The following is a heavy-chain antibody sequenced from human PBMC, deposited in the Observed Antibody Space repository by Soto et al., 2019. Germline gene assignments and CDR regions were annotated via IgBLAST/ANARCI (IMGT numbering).Heavy chain of an antibody. V-gene: IGHV1-18*01. J-gene: IGHJ4*02. CDR2: ISAYNGNT. CDR1: GYTFTSYG. CDR3: ARVYSSSWVPSFYFDS. D-gene: IGHD6-13*01. Sequence: ASVKVSCKASGYTFTSYGISWVRQAPGQGLEWMGWISAYNGNTNYAQKLQGRVTMTTDTSTSTAYMELRSLRSDDTAVYYCARVYSSSWVPSFYFDSWGQGTLVTVYS.